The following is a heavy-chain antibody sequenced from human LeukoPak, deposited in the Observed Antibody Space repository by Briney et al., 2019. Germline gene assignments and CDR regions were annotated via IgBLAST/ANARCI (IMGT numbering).Heavy chain of an antibody. J-gene: IGHJ4*02. CDR1: GFTFGTYA. V-gene: IGHV3-30-3*01. D-gene: IGHD4-17*01. CDR3: GKDEDYGDYVLSY. Sequence: GGSLRLSCAASGFTFGTYAMHWVRQAPGKGLEWMAVISDDGNNQHYADSVKGRFSISRDNSRNTMYLQTSSLRAEDTAVYYCGKDEDYGDYVLSYWGQGTLVTVSS. CDR2: ISDDGNNQ.